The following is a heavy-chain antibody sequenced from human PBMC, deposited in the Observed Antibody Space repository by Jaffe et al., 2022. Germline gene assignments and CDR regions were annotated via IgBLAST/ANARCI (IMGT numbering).Heavy chain of an antibody. CDR3: ARTSGRWLQLLDAFDI. CDR2: ISSSGSTI. Sequence: EVQLVESGGGLVQPGGSLRLSCAASGFTFSSYEMNWVRQAPGKGLEWVSYISSSGSTIYYADSVKGRFTISRDNAKNSLYLQMNSLRAEDTAVYYCARTSGRWLQLLDAFDIWGQGTMVTVSS. J-gene: IGHJ3*02. CDR1: GFTFSSYE. D-gene: IGHD5-12*01. V-gene: IGHV3-48*03.